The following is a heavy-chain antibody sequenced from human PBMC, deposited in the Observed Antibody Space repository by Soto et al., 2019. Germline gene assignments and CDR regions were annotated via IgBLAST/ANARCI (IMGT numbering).Heavy chain of an antibody. CDR2: ISNSGDRT. V-gene: IGHV3-23*01. D-gene: IGHD5-18*01. Sequence: EVQLLQSGGGLVQPGGSLRLSCAASGFTFSNYAMSWLRQPPGKGLGWVSAISNSGDRTYYADSVKGRFTISRDNSKNTLYLQMNSLRAEDSAVYYCVRERSGHSYADSWGQGTLVTVSS. CDR1: GFTFSNYA. CDR3: VRERSGHSYADS. J-gene: IGHJ4*02.